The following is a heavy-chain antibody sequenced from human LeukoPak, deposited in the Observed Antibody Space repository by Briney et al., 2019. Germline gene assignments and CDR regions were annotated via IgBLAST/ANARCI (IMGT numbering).Heavy chain of an antibody. CDR1: GGSISSYY. J-gene: IGHJ1*01. CDR3: ARDYGGGYAEYFQH. Sequence: SETLSLTCTVSGGSISSYYWSWIRQPAGKGLEWIGSIYTSGSTNYNPSLKSRVTISVDKSKNQFSLKLSSVTAADTAVYYCARDYGGGYAEYFQHWGQGTLVTVSS. CDR2: IYTSGST. V-gene: IGHV4-4*07. D-gene: IGHD4-23*01.